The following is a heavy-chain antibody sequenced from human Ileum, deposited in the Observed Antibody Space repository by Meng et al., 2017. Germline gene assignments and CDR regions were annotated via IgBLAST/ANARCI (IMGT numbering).Heavy chain of an antibody. V-gene: IGHV4-4*02. J-gene: IGHJ4*02. Sequence: QVQLQESGPGLVKPSGTLSLTCAGSGDSISSRDWWSWVRQPPGKGLEWIGEISQESGRTNYNPSLKSRVTISLDKSKNQFSLNLNSVTAADTAVYYCVRNEGYSLGDWGQGTLVTVSS. CDR3: VRNEGYSLGD. CDR2: ISQESGRT. D-gene: IGHD2-21*01. CDR1: GDSISSRDW.